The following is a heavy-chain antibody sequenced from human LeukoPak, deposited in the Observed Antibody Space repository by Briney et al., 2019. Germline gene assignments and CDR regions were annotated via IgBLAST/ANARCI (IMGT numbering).Heavy chain of an antibody. CDR3: ASPGYCSGGSCYPSWYFDL. D-gene: IGHD2-15*01. Sequence: SETLSLTCTVSGGSISSSSYYWGWIRQPPGKGLEWIGSIYYSGSTYYNPSLKSRVTISVDTSKNQFSLKLSSVTAADTAVYYCASPGYCSGGSCYPSWYFDLWGRGTLVTVSS. J-gene: IGHJ2*01. V-gene: IGHV4-39*01. CDR1: GGSISSSSYY. CDR2: IYYSGST.